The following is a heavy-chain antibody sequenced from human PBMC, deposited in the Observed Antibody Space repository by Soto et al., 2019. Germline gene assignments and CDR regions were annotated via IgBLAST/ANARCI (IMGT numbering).Heavy chain of an antibody. J-gene: IGHJ3*01. Sequence: QVKLVQSGAEVKNPGASVKVSCQASNYLFGAFGISWVRQAPGQGLEWMGWITPYNGNTHYAEKFQDRVTMTADKSTTTAYMEVRRLTSDDTAVYFYARISARRNDFDVWGQGTVVTVSS. V-gene: IGHV1-18*01. CDR3: ARISARRNDFDV. CDR2: ITPYNGNT. CDR1: NYLFGAFG.